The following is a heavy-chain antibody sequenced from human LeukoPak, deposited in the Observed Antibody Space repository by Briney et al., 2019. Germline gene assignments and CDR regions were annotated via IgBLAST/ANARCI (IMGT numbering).Heavy chain of an antibody. V-gene: IGHV4-34*01. CDR2: INHRGTT. D-gene: IGHD3-10*02. Sequence: SETLSLTCAVYGMSFSGYYWNWIRQPPGKGLEWIGEINHRGTTNYNPSLKSRVTISVETSKSQFSLKLTSVTAADTAVYYCARRNYYVTRPLPFDYWGQGTLVTVSS. J-gene: IGHJ4*02. CDR1: GMSFSGYY. CDR3: ARRNYYVTRPLPFDY.